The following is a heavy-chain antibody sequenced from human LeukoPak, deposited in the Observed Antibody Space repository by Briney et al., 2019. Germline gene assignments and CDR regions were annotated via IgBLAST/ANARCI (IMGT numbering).Heavy chain of an antibody. CDR3: ARDASRVLDY. V-gene: IGHV4-4*02. Sequence: SGTLSLTCAVSGGSISSSNWWSWVRQPPGKGLEWIGEIYHSGSTNYNPSLKSRVTMSVDTSKNQFSLKLNSVTAADTAVYFCARDASRVLDYWGQGTLVTVSS. D-gene: IGHD3-10*01. J-gene: IGHJ4*02. CDR2: IYHSGST. CDR1: GGSISSSNW.